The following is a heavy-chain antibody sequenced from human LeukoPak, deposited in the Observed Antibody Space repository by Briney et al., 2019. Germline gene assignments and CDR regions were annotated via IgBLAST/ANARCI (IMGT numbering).Heavy chain of an antibody. J-gene: IGHJ4*02. Sequence: GGSLRLSCAASGFTFSSYAMSWVRQAPGKGLEWVAVISYDGSNKYYADSVKGRFTISRDNSKNTLYLQMNSLRAEDTAVYYCARDRAFDWLYYFDYWGQGTLVTVSS. CDR1: GFTFSSYA. V-gene: IGHV3-30*04. D-gene: IGHD3-9*01. CDR2: ISYDGSNK. CDR3: ARDRAFDWLYYFDY.